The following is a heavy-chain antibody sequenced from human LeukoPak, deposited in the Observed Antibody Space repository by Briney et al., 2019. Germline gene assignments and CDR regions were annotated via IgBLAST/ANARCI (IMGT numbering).Heavy chain of an antibody. J-gene: IGHJ4*02. CDR2: VYPGGSEY. V-gene: IGHV5-51*01. CDR1: AYTFSNSI. D-gene: IGHD2-2*01. CDR3: ARLPAASAMRGDY. Sequence: GESLKICFKGSAYTFSNSIISRVRQMPVKGREWMGIVYPGGSEYRYSPSFQGQVTISGDKSISTAYLQWISLRASDTAMYYCARLPAASAMRGDYWGQGTLVTVSS.